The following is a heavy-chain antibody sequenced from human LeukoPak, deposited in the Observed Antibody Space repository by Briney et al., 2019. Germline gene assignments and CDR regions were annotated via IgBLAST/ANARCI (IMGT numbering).Heavy chain of an antibody. J-gene: IGHJ4*02. CDR3: AREHYYGSGSYRDFDH. D-gene: IGHD3-10*01. Sequence: GESLRLSCAASGFTFSSYAMSWVRQAPGKGLEWVSAIGARGTDTYYADSVKGRLTISRDNSETTLYLQMSSLRAEDTAVYHCAREHYYGSGSYRDFDHWGQGTLVTVSS. CDR2: IGARGTDT. V-gene: IGHV3-23*01. CDR1: GFTFSSYA.